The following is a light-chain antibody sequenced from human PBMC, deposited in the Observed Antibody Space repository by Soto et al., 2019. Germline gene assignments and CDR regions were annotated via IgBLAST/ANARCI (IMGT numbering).Light chain of an antibody. CDR3: QQYGSSPTWK. CDR1: QSVSSSY. J-gene: IGKJ1*01. V-gene: IGKV3-20*01. Sequence: EIVLTHSPGTLSLSPLERATLSCRSSQSVSSSYLAWYQQKPGQAPRLLIYGASSRATGIPDRFSGSGSGTDSTLTISRLEPEDFAVYYCQQYGSSPTWKFGQGTKVDIK. CDR2: GAS.